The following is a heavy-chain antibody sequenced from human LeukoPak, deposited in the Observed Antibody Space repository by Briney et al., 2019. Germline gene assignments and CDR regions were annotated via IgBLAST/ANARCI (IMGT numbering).Heavy chain of an antibody. Sequence: GGSLRLSCAVPGFTFSTYSMNWVRQAPGKGLEWVSSISSGSGYIYQADSVKGGFTISRDNAKNSLYLQMNSLRAENTAVYYCARGLVGATSGYFDYWGQGTLVTVSS. CDR3: ARGLVGATSGYFDY. J-gene: IGHJ4*02. CDR2: ISSGSGYI. D-gene: IGHD1-26*01. V-gene: IGHV3-21*01. CDR1: GFTFSTYS.